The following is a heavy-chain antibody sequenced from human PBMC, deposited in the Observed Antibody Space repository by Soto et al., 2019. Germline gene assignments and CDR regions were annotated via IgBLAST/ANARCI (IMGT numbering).Heavy chain of an antibody. CDR2: ISSDGSNK. CDR1: GFTFSSYG. D-gene: IGHD2-8*01. J-gene: IGHJ4*02. Sequence: QVQLVESGGGVVQPGRSMRLSCAASGFTFSSYGLHWVRQAPGKGLEWVADISSDGSNKYYADSVKGRFTISRDNSMNTLYQQMNSLRAEDTAVYYCAKDRHCTKGVCYGLVDYWGQGTLVTVSS. V-gene: IGHV3-30*18. CDR3: AKDRHCTKGVCYGLVDY.